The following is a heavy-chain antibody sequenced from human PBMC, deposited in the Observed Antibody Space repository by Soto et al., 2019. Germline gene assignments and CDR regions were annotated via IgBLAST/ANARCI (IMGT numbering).Heavy chain of an antibody. CDR1: GGSFSGYY. D-gene: IGHD3-10*01. CDR2: INHSGST. V-gene: IGHV4-34*01. J-gene: IGHJ6*01. CDR3: ARQVRGVIGGMDG. Sequence: SETLSLTCAVYGGSFSGYYWSWIRQPPGKGLEWIGEINHSGSTNYNPSLKSRVTISVDTSKNQFSLKLSSVTAADTSVYYCARQVRGVIGGMDGWGQGTTVTVSS.